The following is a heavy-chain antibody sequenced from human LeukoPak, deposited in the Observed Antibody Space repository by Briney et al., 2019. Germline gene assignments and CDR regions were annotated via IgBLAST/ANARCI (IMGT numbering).Heavy chain of an antibody. Sequence: SETLSLTCAVYGGSFSGYYWSWVRQPPGKGLEWIGEINHSGSTNYNPSLKSRVTISVDTSKNQFSLKLSSVTAADTAVYYCARNVGYYYGSGSYRDYWGQGTLVTVSS. CDR3: ARNVGYYYGSGSYRDY. D-gene: IGHD3-10*01. CDR1: GGSFSGYY. J-gene: IGHJ4*02. CDR2: INHSGST. V-gene: IGHV4-34*01.